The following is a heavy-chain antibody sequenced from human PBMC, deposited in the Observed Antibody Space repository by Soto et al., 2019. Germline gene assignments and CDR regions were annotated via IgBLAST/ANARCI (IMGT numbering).Heavy chain of an antibody. CDR1: AGSIRSGDYY. D-gene: IGHD5-18*01. V-gene: IGHV4-30-4*01. Sequence: SETLSLTCTVSAGSIRSGDYYWTWIRQPPGKGLEWIGYIDHSGSAYYNPSLKSRATISIDTSNNQFSLKMTSVTAADTAVYYCARDDGGTAMNTKSPNYYYYYGMDVWGQGTTVTVSS. CDR2: IDHSGSA. J-gene: IGHJ6*02. CDR3: ARDDGGTAMNTKSPNYYYYYGMDV.